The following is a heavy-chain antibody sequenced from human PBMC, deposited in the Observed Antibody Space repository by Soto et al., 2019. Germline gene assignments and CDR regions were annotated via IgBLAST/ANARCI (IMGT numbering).Heavy chain of an antibody. D-gene: IGHD3-10*01. Sequence: GGSLRLSCAASGFTFSSYGMHWVRQAPGKGLEWVAVISYDGSNKYYADSVKGRFAISRDNSKNTLYLQMNSLRAEDTAVYYCAKDPLPGYYGSGSYLYGMDVWGQGTTVTVSS. CDR3: AKDPLPGYYGSGSYLYGMDV. CDR2: ISYDGSNK. V-gene: IGHV3-30*18. CDR1: GFTFSSYG. J-gene: IGHJ6*02.